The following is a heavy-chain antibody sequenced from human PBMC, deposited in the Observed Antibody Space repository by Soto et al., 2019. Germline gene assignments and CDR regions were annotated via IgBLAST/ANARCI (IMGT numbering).Heavy chain of an antibody. CDR2: ISYDGSNK. Sequence: VAVISYDGSNKYYADSVKGRFTISRDNSKNTLYLQMNSLRAEDTAVYYCARADYYDSSGYYFHYYYGMDVWGQGTTVTVSS. D-gene: IGHD3-22*01. CDR3: ARADYYDSSGYYFHYYYGMDV. J-gene: IGHJ6*02. V-gene: IGHV3-30-3*01.